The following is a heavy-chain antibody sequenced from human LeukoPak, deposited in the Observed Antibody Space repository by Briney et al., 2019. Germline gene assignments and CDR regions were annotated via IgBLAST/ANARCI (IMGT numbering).Heavy chain of an antibody. CDR3: GRETSNYVN. J-gene: IGHJ4*02. Sequence: SQTLSLTCAVSGGSISSGGYYWSWIRQPPGKGLEWIGEINHSGSTNYNPYLKSRVTISVDTSKNQFSLMLSSVTAADSAVYYCGRETSNYVNWGQGTLVTVSS. V-gene: IGHV4-30-2*01. D-gene: IGHD4-4*01. CDR1: GGSISSGGYY. CDR2: INHSGST.